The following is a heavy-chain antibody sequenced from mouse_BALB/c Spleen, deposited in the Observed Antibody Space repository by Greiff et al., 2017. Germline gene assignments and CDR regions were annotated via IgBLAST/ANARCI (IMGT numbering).Heavy chain of an antibody. J-gene: IGHJ4*01. CDR2: ISYDGSN. CDR1: GYSITSGYY. D-gene: IGHD2-14*01. V-gene: IGHV3-6*02. Sequence: EVQLQESGPGLVKPSQSLSLTCSVTGYSITSGYYWNWIRQFPGNKLEWMGYISYDGSNNYNPSLKNRISITRDTSKNQFFLKLNSVTTEDTATYYCARGYYRYDGPYAMDYWGQGTSVTVSS. CDR3: ARGYYRYDGPYAMDY.